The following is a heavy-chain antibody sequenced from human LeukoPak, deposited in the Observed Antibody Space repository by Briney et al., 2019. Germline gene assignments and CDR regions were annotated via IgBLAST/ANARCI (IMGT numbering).Heavy chain of an antibody. V-gene: IGHV1-46*01. J-gene: IGHJ4*02. CDR2: INPSAAST. CDR1: GDSLTTNY. Sequence: ASVKVSCKASGDSLTTNYMHWVRQAPGQGLEWMGMINPSAASTSYAQNFQGRVTMTRDTSTSTVYMELSSLRSEDTAVYYCASGADYDLKPIDYWGQGTLVTVSS. CDR3: ASGADYDLKPIDY. D-gene: IGHD3-3*01.